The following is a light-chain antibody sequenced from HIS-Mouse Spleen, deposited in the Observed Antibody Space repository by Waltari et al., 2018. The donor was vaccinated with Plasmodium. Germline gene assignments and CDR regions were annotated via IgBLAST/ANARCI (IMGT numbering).Light chain of an antibody. CDR1: QSVSSSY. Sequence: ELVLTQSPGTLSSSPGESATLSCRASQSVSSSYLAWYQQKPGQAPRLLIYGASSRATGIPDRFSGSGSGTDFTLTISRLEPEDFAVYYCQQYGSSPYTFGQGTKLEIK. CDR3: QQYGSSPYT. V-gene: IGKV3-20*01. J-gene: IGKJ2*01. CDR2: GAS.